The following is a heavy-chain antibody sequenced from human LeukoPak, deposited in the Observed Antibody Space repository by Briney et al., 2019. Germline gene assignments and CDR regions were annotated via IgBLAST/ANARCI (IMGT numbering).Heavy chain of an antibody. CDR2: IYTSGST. V-gene: IGHV4-61*02. D-gene: IGHD5-18*01. J-gene: IGHJ4*02. Sequence: SQTLSLTCTVSGGSISSGSYYWSWIRQPAGTGLDWIGRIYTSGSTDYKPSLKSRVPISLDTSKNQFSLKLSSVTAADTAVYYCTRQKWAVVTAPYYFDYWGQGTLVTVSS. CDR3: TRQKWAVVTAPYYFDY. CDR1: GGSISSGSYY.